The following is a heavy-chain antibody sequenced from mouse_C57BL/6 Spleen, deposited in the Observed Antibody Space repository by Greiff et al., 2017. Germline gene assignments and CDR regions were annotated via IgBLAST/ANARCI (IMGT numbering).Heavy chain of an antibody. V-gene: IGHV1-9*01. Sequence: VQRVESGAELMKPGASVKLSCKATGYTFTGYWIEWVKQRPGHGLEWIGEILPGSGRTNYNEKFKGKATFTAGPSSNTAYMQLSSLTTEDAAIYYCARRVATVVANYAMDYWGQGTSVTVSS. CDR3: ARRVATVVANYAMDY. CDR2: ILPGSGRT. CDR1: GYTFTGYW. J-gene: IGHJ4*01. D-gene: IGHD1-1*01.